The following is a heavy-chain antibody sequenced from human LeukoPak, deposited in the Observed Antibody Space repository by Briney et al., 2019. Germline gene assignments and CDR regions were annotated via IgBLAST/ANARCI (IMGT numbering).Heavy chain of an antibody. V-gene: IGHV4-39*07. CDR2: IYYSGST. J-gene: IGHJ4*02. D-gene: IGHD3-10*01. CDR1: GGSISSSSYY. Sequence: PSETLSLTCTASGGSISSSSYYWGWIRQPPGKGLEWIGSIYYSGSTYYNPPLKSRVTISVDTSKNQFSLKLSSVTAADTAVYYCARGTGGGSGSPDYWGQGTLVTVSS. CDR3: ARGTGGGSGSPDY.